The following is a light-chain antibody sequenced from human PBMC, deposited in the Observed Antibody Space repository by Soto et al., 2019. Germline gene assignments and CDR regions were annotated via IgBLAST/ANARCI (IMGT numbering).Light chain of an antibody. CDR2: GAS. V-gene: IGKV1-12*01. Sequence: DNQMTQSHSTLSASVGDRVTITCRASQSISSWLAWYQQKPGKAPKLLIYGASNLQSGVPSRFSGSGSGTDFTLTISSLQSEDFATYYCQQAYTFPWTLGQGTKVDIK. J-gene: IGKJ1*01. CDR3: QQAYTFPWT. CDR1: QSISSW.